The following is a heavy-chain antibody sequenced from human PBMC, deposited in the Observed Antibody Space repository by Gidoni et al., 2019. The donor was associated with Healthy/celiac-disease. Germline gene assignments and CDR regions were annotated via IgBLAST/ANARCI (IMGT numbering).Heavy chain of an antibody. Sequence: QVQLQESGPGLVKPSETLSLTCTVSGGSISSYYWSWIRHPPEKGLEWIGYIYYSGSTNYNPSLKSRVTISVDTSKNQFSLKLSSVTAADTAVYYCARVSQDLSYPGYSSSSWFDPWGQGTLVTVSS. CDR3: ARVSQDLSYPGYSSSSWFDP. D-gene: IGHD6-13*01. CDR2: IYYSGST. V-gene: IGHV4-59*01. CDR1: GGSISSYY. J-gene: IGHJ5*02.